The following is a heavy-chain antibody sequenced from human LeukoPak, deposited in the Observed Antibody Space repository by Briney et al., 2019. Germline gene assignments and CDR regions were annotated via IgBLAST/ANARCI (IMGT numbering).Heavy chain of an antibody. CDR1: GGSFSGYY. Sequence: PSETLSLTCAVYGGSFSGYYWSWIRQPPGKGLEWIGEINHNGSTNYNPSLKSRVTISVDTSKNQFSLKLSSVTAADTAVYYCAGPYSSYFDYWGQGTLVTVSS. J-gene: IGHJ4*02. V-gene: IGHV4-34*01. D-gene: IGHD5-18*01. CDR3: AGPYSSYFDY. CDR2: INHNGST.